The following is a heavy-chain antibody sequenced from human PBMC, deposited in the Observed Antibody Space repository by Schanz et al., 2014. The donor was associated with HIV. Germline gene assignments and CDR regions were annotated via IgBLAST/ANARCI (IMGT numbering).Heavy chain of an antibody. CDR1: GFTFSRYW. J-gene: IGHJ4*02. CDR2: IKQDGSEK. Sequence: MQLVESGGAVVRPGESLRLSCAASGFTFSRYWMNWVRQAPGKGLEWVANIKQDGSEKHYVASVKGRFTISRDNAKNSLYLQMSSLRADDTAVYYCARDSGPGIYWGQGTLVTVSS. CDR3: ARDSGPGIY. V-gene: IGHV3-7*01. D-gene: IGHD3-10*01.